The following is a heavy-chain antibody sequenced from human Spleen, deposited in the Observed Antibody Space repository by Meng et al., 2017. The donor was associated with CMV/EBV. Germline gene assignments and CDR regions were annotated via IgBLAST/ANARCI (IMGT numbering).Heavy chain of an antibody. Sequence: SETLSLTCTVSGGSISSSSYYWGWIRQPPGKGLEWIGSIHYSGSTYYNPSLKSRVTISVDTSKNQFSLKLSSVTAADTAVYYCARDHSVGDAFDIWGQGTMVTVSS. D-gene: IGHD5/OR15-5a*01. CDR2: IHYSGST. CDR3: ARDHSVGDAFDI. V-gene: IGHV4-39*07. CDR1: GGSISSSSYY. J-gene: IGHJ3*02.